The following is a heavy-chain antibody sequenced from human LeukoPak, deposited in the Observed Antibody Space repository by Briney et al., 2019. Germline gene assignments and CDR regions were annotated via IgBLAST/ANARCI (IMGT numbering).Heavy chain of an antibody. J-gene: IGHJ4*02. V-gene: IGHV3-74*01. D-gene: IGHD3-10*01. CDR1: GLTFSSHW. Sequence: GGSLRLSCAASGLTFSSHWMHWVRQAPGKGLVWVSRINFNGSDTSYADSVKGRFTISRDNAKNALYLQMNSLRAEDTAVYYCRGRGPQNFDYWGQGTLVTVSS. CDR3: RGRGPQNFDY. CDR2: INFNGSDT.